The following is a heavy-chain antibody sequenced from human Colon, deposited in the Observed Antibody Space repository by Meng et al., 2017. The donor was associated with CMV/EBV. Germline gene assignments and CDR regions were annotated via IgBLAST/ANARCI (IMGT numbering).Heavy chain of an antibody. CDR2: INWKSTDI. CDR3: TTMWIQLHYGMDV. D-gene: IGHD5-18*01. V-gene: IGHV3-9*01. CDR1: GFIFDDYV. J-gene: IGHJ6*02. Sequence: GGSLRLSCEASGFIFDDYVMHWVRQAPGKGLEWIAGINWKSTDIVYADSVKGRFTISRDNAKKSLYLQMNSLKTEDTAVYYCTTMWIQLHYGMDVWGQGTTVTVSS.